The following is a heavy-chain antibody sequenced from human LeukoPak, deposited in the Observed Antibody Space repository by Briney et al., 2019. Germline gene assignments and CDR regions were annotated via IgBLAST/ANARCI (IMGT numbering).Heavy chain of an antibody. CDR1: GFTFSSQW. CDR3: ARESTMVRGVPDY. Sequence: GGSLRLSCAASGFTFSSQWMSWVRQAPGKGLEWVANVNQGGTEKYYVDSVKGRFTISRDNAKNSLYLQMNSLRAEDTAVYYCARESTMVRGVPDYWGQGTLVIVSS. J-gene: IGHJ4*02. V-gene: IGHV3-7*01. D-gene: IGHD3-10*01. CDR2: VNQGGTEK.